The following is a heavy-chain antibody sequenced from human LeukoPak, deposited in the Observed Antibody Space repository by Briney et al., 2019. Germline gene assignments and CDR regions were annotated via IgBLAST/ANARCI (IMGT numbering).Heavy chain of an antibody. CDR3: ATEVVY. J-gene: IGHJ4*02. CDR1: GFNSNDYV. V-gene: IGHV3-23*01. CDR2: ISGSGRSL. Sequence: GRSLRLSCAASGFNSNDYVMSWVRQAPGKGLEWVSSISGSGRSLYYADSIKGRFNISRDNSKHILYLQMDSLRAEDTAIYYCATEVVYWGQGALVTVSS.